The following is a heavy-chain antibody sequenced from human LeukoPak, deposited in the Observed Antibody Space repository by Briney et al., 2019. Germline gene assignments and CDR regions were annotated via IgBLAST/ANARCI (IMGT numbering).Heavy chain of an antibody. V-gene: IGHV1-69*13. CDR3: ARVTTRLGPFDY. Sequence: SVKVSCKASGYTFTSYYMHWVRQAPGQGLEWMGGIIPIFGTANYAQKFQGRVTITADESTSTAYMELSSLRSEDTAVYYCARVTTRLGPFDYWGQGTLVTVSS. CDR2: IIPIFGTA. CDR1: GYTFTSYY. J-gene: IGHJ4*02. D-gene: IGHD5-12*01.